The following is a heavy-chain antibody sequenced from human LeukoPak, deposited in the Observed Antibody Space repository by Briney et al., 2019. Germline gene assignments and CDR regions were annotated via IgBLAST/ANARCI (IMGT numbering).Heavy chain of an antibody. D-gene: IGHD3-3*01. CDR3: AKAPTYYDFWSGYAFDY. CDR2: ISGSGGST. J-gene: IGHJ4*02. Sequence: GGSLRLSCAASGFTFSSYAMSWVRQAPGKGLEWVSAISGSGGSTYYADSVKGRFTISRDNSKNTLYPQMNSLRAEDTAVYYCAKAPTYYDFWSGYAFDYWGQGTLVTVSS. V-gene: IGHV3-23*01. CDR1: GFTFSSYA.